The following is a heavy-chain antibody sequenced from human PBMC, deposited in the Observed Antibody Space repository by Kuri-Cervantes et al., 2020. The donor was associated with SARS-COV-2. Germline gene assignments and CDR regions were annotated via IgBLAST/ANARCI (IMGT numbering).Heavy chain of an antibody. V-gene: IGHV3-30-3*01. D-gene: IGHD1-1*01. J-gene: IGHJ4*02. CDR1: GFTFSSYA. CDR2: ISYDGSNK. Sequence: GESLKISCAASGFTFSSYAMHWVRQAPGKGLEWVAVISYDGSNKYYADSVKGRFTISRDNSKNTLYLQMNSLRAEDTAAYYCARDCAAGIFDYWGQGTLVTVSS. CDR3: ARDCAAGIFDY.